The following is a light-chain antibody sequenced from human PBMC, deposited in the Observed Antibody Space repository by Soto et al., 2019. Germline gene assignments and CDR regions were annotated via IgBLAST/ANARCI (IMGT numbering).Light chain of an antibody. CDR3: QQYYNWPQT. CDR2: GAS. CDR1: QSVSSSF. Sequence: EIVLTQSPGTLSLSPGERATLSCRASQSVSSSFLAWYQQKPGQAPKVLFYGASTRATGIPVRFSGSGSGTEFTLAISSLQSEDFAVYYCQQYYNWPQTFGQGTKVDI. V-gene: IGKV3-15*01. J-gene: IGKJ1*01.